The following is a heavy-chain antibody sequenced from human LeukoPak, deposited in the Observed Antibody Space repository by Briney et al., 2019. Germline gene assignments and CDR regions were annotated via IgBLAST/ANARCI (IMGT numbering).Heavy chain of an antibody. V-gene: IGHV3-23*01. CDR1: GFTFSSYA. CDR3: AREPHSGSYVLANAFDI. Sequence: GGSLRLSCAASGFTFSSYAMSWVRQAPGKGLEWVSAISGSGGSTYYADSVKGRFTISRDNAKNSLYLQMNSLRAEDTAVYYCAREPHSGSYVLANAFDIWGQGTMVTVSS. D-gene: IGHD1-26*01. J-gene: IGHJ3*02. CDR2: ISGSGGST.